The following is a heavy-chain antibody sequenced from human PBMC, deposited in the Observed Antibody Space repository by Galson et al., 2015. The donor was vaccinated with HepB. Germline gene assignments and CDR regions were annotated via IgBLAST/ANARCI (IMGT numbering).Heavy chain of an antibody. V-gene: IGHV1-18*01. D-gene: IGHD1-14*01. J-gene: IGHJ5*02. CDR3: ARLPDDSSGPDH. Sequence: SGAEVKKPGASVRVSCQTSGYTFTTYGITWVRQAPGQGLEWMGWISVYNDDTNYGKRVQGRVTMTADRSTRTAFMELRDLTSDDTAVYYCARLPDDSSGPDHWGQGTLVTVSS. CDR1: GYTFTTYG. CDR2: ISVYNDDT.